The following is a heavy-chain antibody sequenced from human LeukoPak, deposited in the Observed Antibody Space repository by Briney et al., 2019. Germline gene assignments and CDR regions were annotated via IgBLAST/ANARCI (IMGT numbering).Heavy chain of an antibody. Sequence: RRSLRLSCAPSGFTFSSYWMSWVRQAPGKGLEWVAHINQAGSVKYYVDSVKGRFTVSRDNAKTSLYLQMNSLRADDTAVYYCAPTRGSSWYTDRYFDLWGRGPLVPVSS. CDR2: INQAGSVK. V-gene: IGHV3-7*01. CDR1: GFTFSSYW. D-gene: IGHD6-13*01. J-gene: IGHJ2*01. CDR3: APTRGSSWYTDRYFDL.